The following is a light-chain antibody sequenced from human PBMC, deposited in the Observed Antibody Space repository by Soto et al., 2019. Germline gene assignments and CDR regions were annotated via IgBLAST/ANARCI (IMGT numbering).Light chain of an antibody. Sequence: EMVMAQPPATRSVSPGERAALSCRASQSVGSDLAWYQQKPGQAPRLVIYDIFTRATGVPTRISGSVSGTEFTLTISSLQSEDLAVYFIKQSGMPPGMLGQGTKVDIK. J-gene: IGKJ1*01. V-gene: IGKV3D-15*01. CDR1: QSVGSD. CDR3: KQSGMPPGM. CDR2: DIF.